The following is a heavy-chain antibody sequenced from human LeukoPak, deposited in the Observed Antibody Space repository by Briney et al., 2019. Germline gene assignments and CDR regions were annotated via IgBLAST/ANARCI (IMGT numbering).Heavy chain of an antibody. CDR2: IYSGGST. Sequence: GGSLRLSCAASGFTVSSNYMSWVRQAPGKGLEWVSVIYSGGSTYYADSVKGRFTISRDNSKNTLYLQMNSLRADDTAVYYCARVQGYGSGSYGSGYYYYYYMDVWGKGTTVAISS. D-gene: IGHD3-10*01. CDR1: GFTVSSNY. CDR3: ARVQGYGSGSYGSGYYYYYYMDV. V-gene: IGHV3-53*01. J-gene: IGHJ6*03.